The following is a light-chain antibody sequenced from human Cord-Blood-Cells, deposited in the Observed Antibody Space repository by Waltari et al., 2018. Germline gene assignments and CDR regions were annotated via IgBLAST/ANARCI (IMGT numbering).Light chain of an antibody. CDR2: KDS. V-gene: IGLV3-25*02. CDR3: QSADSSGTYPYVV. Sequence: SDELTQPPSVSVSPGQTARIPCYGDACPQPYAYWYQQKPGQAPLLVIYKDSESPSGIPERFSGSSSGTTVTLTISGVQAEDEADYYCQSADSSGTYPYVVFGGGTKLTVL. J-gene: IGLJ2*01. CDR1: ACPQPY.